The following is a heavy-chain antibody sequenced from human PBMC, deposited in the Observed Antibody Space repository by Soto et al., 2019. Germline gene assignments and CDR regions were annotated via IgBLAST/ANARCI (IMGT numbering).Heavy chain of an antibody. CDR3: ARGVENIVVVLDVFGYYGMDV. D-gene: IGHD2-2*01. CDR2: INAGNGNT. Sequence: ASVKVSCKASGYSFTSYAIYWVRQALGQRLEWMGWINAGNGNTKYSQKFQGRVTITSDTSASTAYMGLSSLRSEDTAVYFCARGVENIVVVLDVFGYYGMDVWGQGTTVTVSS. CDR1: GYSFTSYA. V-gene: IGHV1-3*01. J-gene: IGHJ6*02.